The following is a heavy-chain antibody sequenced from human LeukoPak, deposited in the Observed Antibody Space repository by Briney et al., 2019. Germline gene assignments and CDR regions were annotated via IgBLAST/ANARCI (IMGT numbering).Heavy chain of an antibody. CDR1: GYTFTGYY. J-gene: IGHJ4*02. Sequence: ASVKVSCKASGYTFTGYYMHWVRQAPGQGLEWMGWINPNSGGTNYAQKFQGRVTMTRDTSISTAYMELSRLRSDDTAVYYCARSPEVRGVIFSFPDYWGQGTLVTVSS. D-gene: IGHD3-10*01. V-gene: IGHV1-2*02. CDR3: ARSPEVRGVIFSFPDY. CDR2: INPNSGGT.